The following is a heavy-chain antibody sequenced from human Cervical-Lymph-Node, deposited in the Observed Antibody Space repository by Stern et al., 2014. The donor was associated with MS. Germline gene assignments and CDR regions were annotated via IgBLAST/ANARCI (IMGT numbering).Heavy chain of an antibody. CDR3: ASRYDYGDYIY. J-gene: IGHJ4*02. CDR1: GFIFNYYG. Sequence: VQLVESGGGVVQPGRYLRLSCAASGFIFNYYGMYWVRQAPGKGLQWVAVISNDGSTRDYADSVKGRFTISRDNSKNTVFLQMNSLRVEDTGVYYCASRYDYGDYIYWGQGTLVTVSS. V-gene: IGHV3-30*03. CDR2: ISNDGSTR. D-gene: IGHD4-17*01.